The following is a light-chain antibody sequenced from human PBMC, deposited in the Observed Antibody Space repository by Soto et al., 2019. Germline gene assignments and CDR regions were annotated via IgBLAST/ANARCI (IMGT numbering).Light chain of an antibody. Sequence: EIVMTQSPATLSVSPGERATLSCRASQSVRNNLAWYQQKPGQAPRLLIYGASTRATGIPARFSGSGSGTEFTLTISSLQSEDFALYYCQHYNNWPPAWTFGQGTKGEIK. CDR2: GAS. V-gene: IGKV3-15*01. CDR3: QHYNNWPPAWT. J-gene: IGKJ1*01. CDR1: QSVRNN.